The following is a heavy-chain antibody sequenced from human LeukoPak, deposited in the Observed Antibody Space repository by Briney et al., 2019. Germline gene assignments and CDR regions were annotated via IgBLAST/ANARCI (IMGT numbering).Heavy chain of an antibody. V-gene: IGHV3-23*01. J-gene: IGHJ4*02. CDR2: ISGSGGST. CDR3: AVPSIAARLGDY. D-gene: IGHD6-6*01. Sequence: GGSLSLSCAASGFTFSSYAMSWVRQAPGKGLEWVSAISGSGGSTYYADSVKGRSTISRDNSKNTLYLQMNSLRAEDTAVYYCAVPSIAARLGDYWGQGTLVTVSS. CDR1: GFTFSSYA.